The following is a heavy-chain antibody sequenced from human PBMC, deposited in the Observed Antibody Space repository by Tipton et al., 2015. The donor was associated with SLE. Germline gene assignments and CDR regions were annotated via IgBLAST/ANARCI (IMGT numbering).Heavy chain of an antibody. D-gene: IGHD2-2*02. Sequence: TLSLTCTVSGGSISGYHWSWLRQPPGKGLEWIGYISYTETTKYNPSLKSRVIISADTSKNQFSLKLTSVTVADTAVYYCARGFLYDGFQVWGQGTLVTVSS. CDR3: ARGFLYDGFQV. CDR1: GGSISGYH. V-gene: IGHV4-59*12. J-gene: IGHJ1*01. CDR2: ISYTETT.